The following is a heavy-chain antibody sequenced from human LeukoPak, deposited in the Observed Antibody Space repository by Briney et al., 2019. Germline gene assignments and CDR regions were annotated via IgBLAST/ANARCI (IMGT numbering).Heavy chain of an antibody. J-gene: IGHJ6*02. CDR3: ATWAFYHGLDV. CDR1: GFTIDAYA. V-gene: IGHV3-43*02. D-gene: IGHD2/OR15-2a*01. Sequence: GGSLTLSCAASGFTIDAYAMHWVRQPPGKGLEWVCLINADGGRTYYADSVQGRFTIPRDNSNNSLYLQMNSLRTEDTALYYCATWAFYHGLDVWGQGTTVTVFS. CDR2: INADGGRT.